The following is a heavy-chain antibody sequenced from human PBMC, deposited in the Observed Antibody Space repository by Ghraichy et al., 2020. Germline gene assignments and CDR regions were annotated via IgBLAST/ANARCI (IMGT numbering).Heavy chain of an antibody. Sequence: GGSLRLSCAASGFSFSSYGMHWVRQAPGKGLEWVAVIWYDGSNKYYADSVKGRFTISRDNSKNTLYLQMNSLRAEDTAVYYCARDVRIAAINTLYYYYGMDVWGRGTTVTVSS. CDR2: IWYDGSNK. CDR1: GFSFSSYG. V-gene: IGHV3-33*01. D-gene: IGHD6-13*01. CDR3: ARDVRIAAINTLYYYYGMDV. J-gene: IGHJ6*02.